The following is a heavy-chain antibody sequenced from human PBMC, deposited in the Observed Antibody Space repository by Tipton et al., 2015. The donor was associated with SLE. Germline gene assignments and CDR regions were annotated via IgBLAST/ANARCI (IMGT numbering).Heavy chain of an antibody. V-gene: IGHV3-9*01. Sequence: SLRLSCAASGFTFDDYAMHWVRQAPGKGLEWVSGISWNSGSIGYADSVKGRFTISRDNAKNSLYLQMNSLRAEDTALYYCAREEIGAFDIWGQGTMVTVSS. CDR3: AREEIGAFDI. J-gene: IGHJ3*02. CDR1: GFTFDDYA. CDR2: ISWNSGSI.